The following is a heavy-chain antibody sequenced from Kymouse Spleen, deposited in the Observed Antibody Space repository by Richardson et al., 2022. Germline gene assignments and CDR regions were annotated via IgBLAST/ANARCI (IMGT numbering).Heavy chain of an antibody. V-gene: IGHV3-33*01. D-gene: IGHD6-19*01. CDR3: ARELAVASFDY. CDR2: IWYDGSNK. J-gene: IGHJ4*02. Sequence: QVQLVESGGGVVQPGRSLRLSCAASGFTFSSYGMHWVRQAPGKGLEWVAVIWYDGSNKYYADSVKGRFTISRDNSKNTLYLQMNSLRAEDTAVYYCARELAVASFDYWGQGTLVTVSS. CDR1: GFTFSSYG.